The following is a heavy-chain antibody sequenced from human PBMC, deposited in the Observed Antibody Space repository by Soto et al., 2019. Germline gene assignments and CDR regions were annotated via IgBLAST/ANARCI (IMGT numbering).Heavy chain of an antibody. Sequence: GGSLRLSCAASGFTFSDYYMSWIRQAPGKGLEWVSYISSSGSTIYYADSVKGRFTISRDNAKNSLYLQMNSLRAEDTAVYYCASLFTRGYSGYDSDWFDPWGQGTLVTVSS. CDR3: ASLFTRGYSGYDSDWFDP. D-gene: IGHD5-12*01. J-gene: IGHJ5*02. V-gene: IGHV3-11*01. CDR2: ISSSGSTI. CDR1: GFTFSDYY.